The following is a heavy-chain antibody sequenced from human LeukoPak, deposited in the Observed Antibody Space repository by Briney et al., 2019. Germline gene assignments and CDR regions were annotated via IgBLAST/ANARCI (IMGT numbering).Heavy chain of an antibody. D-gene: IGHD3-22*01. V-gene: IGHV1-8*01. J-gene: IGHJ4*02. Sequence: ASVKVSCKASGYTFTSYDINLVRQATGQGLELMGWMNPNSGNTGYAQKFQVRVTMTRNTSISTAYMELSSLRSEDTAVYYCAREPTYYYDSSGYYNLIFDYWGQGTLVTVSS. CDR3: AREPTYYYDSSGYYNLIFDY. CDR1: GYTFTSYD. CDR2: MNPNSGNT.